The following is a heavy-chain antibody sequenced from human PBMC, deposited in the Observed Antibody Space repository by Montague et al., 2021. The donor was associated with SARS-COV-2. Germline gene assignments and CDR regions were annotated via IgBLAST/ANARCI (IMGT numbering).Heavy chain of an antibody. Sequence: SLRLSCAASGFTFNSHAMTWVRQPPGKGLDWVSTISSLGYYTYLADSVKGRFTISRDHSNSKVFLQRNSLRVEDTAVYYCAKVWCYYYSSGYYYVWGFDHWGQGTLVTVSS. CDR3: AKVWCYYYSSGYYYVWGFDH. D-gene: IGHD3-22*01. V-gene: IGHV3-23*01. CDR2: ISSLGYYT. J-gene: IGHJ4*02. CDR1: GFTFNSHA.